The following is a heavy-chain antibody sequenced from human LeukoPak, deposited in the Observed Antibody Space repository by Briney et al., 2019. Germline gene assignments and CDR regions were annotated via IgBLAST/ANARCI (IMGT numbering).Heavy chain of an antibody. CDR2: IRYDGSNK. D-gene: IGHD3-9*01. Sequence: WGSLRLSCAASGFTFSSYGMHRVRQAPGKGLEWVAFIRYDGSNKYYADSVKGRFTISRDNSKNTLYLQMNSLRAEDTAVYYCAKDPPGRYFDCSRLHGWFDPWGQGTLVTVSS. CDR3: AKDPPGRYFDCSRLHGWFDP. J-gene: IGHJ5*02. CDR1: GFTFSSYG. V-gene: IGHV3-30*02.